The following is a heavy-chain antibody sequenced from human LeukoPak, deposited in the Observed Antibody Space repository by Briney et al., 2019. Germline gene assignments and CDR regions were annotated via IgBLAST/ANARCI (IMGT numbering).Heavy chain of an antibody. D-gene: IGHD3-10*01. CDR1: GGSISSGSYY. J-gene: IGHJ4*02. CDR3: ARDLYYYGSETLFDY. Sequence: SETLSLTCTASGGSISSGSYYWSWIRQPAGKGLEWIGRIYTSGSTNYNPSLKSRVTISVDTSKNQFSLKLSSVTAADTAVYYCARDLYYYGSETLFDYWGQGTLVTVSS. CDR2: IYTSGST. V-gene: IGHV4-61*02.